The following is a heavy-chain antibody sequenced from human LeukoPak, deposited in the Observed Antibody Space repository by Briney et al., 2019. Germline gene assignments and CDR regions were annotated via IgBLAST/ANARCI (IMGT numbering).Heavy chain of an antibody. V-gene: IGHV3-30*18. CDR1: GFTFSTYG. D-gene: IGHD6-13*01. Sequence: GGSLRLSCAASGFTFSTYGMHWVRQAPGKGLEWVAVISYDGSNKYYADSVKGRFTISRDNSKNTLYLQMNSLRAEDTAVYYCAKSGGTSSSGLGYWGQGTLVTVSS. J-gene: IGHJ4*02. CDR2: ISYDGSNK. CDR3: AKSGGTSSSGLGY.